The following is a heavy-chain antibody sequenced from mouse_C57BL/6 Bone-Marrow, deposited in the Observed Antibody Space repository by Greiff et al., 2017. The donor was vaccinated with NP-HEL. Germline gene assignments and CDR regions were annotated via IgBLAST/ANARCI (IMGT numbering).Heavy chain of an antibody. V-gene: IGHV5-17*01. CDR1: GFTFSDYG. J-gene: IGHJ3*01. CDR3: ASYDGYRAY. CDR2: ISSGSSTI. Sequence: DVKLVESGGGLVKPGGSLKLSCAASGFTFSDYGMHWVRQAPEKGLEWVAYISSGSSTIYYADTVKGRFTISRDNAKNTLFLQMTSMRSEDTAKYYCASYDGYRAYWGQGTLVTVSA. D-gene: IGHD2-3*01.